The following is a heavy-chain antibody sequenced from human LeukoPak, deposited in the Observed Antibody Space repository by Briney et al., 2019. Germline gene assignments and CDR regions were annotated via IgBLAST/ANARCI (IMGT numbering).Heavy chain of an antibody. Sequence: ASVKVSCKASGYSFTDYYMHWVRQAPGQGPEWMGWIKPNSGGTNYAQKFQGRVTMTRDTSISTAYMELSRLRSDDTAVYYCAREWVVLAAAIFYWGQGTLVTVSS. CDR2: IKPNSGGT. J-gene: IGHJ4*02. D-gene: IGHD2-15*01. CDR1: GYSFTDYY. V-gene: IGHV1-2*02. CDR3: AREWVVLAAAIFY.